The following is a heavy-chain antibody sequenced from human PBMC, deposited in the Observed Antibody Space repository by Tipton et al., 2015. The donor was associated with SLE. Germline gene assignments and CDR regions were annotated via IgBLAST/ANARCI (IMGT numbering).Heavy chain of an antibody. CDR3: ARHGGYCSGTTCWNWFDP. Sequence: TLSLTCTVSGGSISSYYWSWIRQPPGKGLEWIGFIYYSGSANYNPSLKSRVTISLDTSKNQFSLKLSSVTAADTAVYYCARHGGYCSGTTCWNWFDPWGQGTLVTVSS. V-gene: IGHV4-59*08. CDR1: GGSISSYY. CDR2: IYYSGSA. J-gene: IGHJ5*02. D-gene: IGHD2-2*03.